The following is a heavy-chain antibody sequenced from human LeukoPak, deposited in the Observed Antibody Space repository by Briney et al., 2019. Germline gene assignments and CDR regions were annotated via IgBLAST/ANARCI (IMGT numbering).Heavy chain of an antibody. V-gene: IGHV1-18*01. Sequence: ASVKVSCKHSGYTFTSYGISWVRQAPGQGLEWMGWISAYNGNTNYAQELQGRVTMTTDTSTSTAYMELRSLRSDDTAVYYCARDRGGTMTQYYWGQGTLVTVSS. CDR1: GYTFTSYG. D-gene: IGHD1-7*01. J-gene: IGHJ4*02. CDR2: ISAYNGNT. CDR3: ARDRGGTMTQYY.